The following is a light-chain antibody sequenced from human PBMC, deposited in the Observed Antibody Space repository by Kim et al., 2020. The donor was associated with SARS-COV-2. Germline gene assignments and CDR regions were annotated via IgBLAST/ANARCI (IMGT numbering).Light chain of an antibody. V-gene: IGKV3-15*01. J-gene: IGKJ1*01. CDR1: QSVSSS. CDR3: QQYNNWPPWT. Sequence: PPGERATPACRASQSVSSSLAWYQQKPGQAPRLLIYGASTRATGIPARFSGSGSGTEFTLTISSLQSEDFAVYYCQQYNNWPPWTFGQGTKVDIK. CDR2: GAS.